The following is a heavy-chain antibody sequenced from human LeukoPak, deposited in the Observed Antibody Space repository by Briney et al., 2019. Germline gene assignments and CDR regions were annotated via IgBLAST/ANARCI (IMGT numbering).Heavy chain of an antibody. CDR2: INPNDGDT. J-gene: IGHJ4*02. V-gene: IGHV1-2*02. D-gene: IGHD2-2*01. Sequence: GASVKVSCKASGYTFTDYYMHWVRQAPGQGFEWMGWINPNDGDTYYAQKFQGRVTMTRDTSISTAHMEVSRLRSDDTAVCYCAGANFLYCSSTSCLFDYWGQGTLVTVSS. CDR3: AGANFLYCSSTSCLFDY. CDR1: GYTFTDYY.